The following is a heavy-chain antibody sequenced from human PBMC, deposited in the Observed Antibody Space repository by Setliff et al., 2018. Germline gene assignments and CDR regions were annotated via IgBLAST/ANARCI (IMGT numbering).Heavy chain of an antibody. V-gene: IGHV3-7*01. Sequence: GGSLRLSCAASGFTFRSYWMSWVRQAPGKGLEWVANIKKDGSIKYYLDSLRGRFTISRDNAENSLTLQMNSLRVEDTAVYYCSRDLQGSGDYVVDYWGQGTLVTVSS. CDR3: SRDLQGSGDYVVDY. J-gene: IGHJ4*02. D-gene: IGHD4-17*01. CDR1: GFTFRSYW. CDR2: IKKDGSIK.